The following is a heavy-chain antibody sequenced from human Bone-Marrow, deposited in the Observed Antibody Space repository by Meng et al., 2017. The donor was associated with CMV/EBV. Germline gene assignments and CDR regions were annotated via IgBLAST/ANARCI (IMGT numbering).Heavy chain of an antibody. CDR1: GFSLNANGMR. CDR3: ARSRLYSNSFDY. J-gene: IGHJ4*02. V-gene: IGHV2-70D*14. Sequence: SGPTLVKPTQTLTLTCAFSGFSLNANGMRVNWIRQPPGKALEWLARIDWDDDKFYSASLKTRLAIPKDTSRNQVVLTMTNMDPVDTGTYYCARSRLYSNSFDYWGLGTLVTVSS. D-gene: IGHD5-12*01. CDR2: IDWDDDK.